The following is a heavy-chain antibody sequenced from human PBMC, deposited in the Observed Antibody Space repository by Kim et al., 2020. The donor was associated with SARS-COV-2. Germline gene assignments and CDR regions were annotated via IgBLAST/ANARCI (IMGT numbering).Heavy chain of an antibody. CDR1: GFTFSDYY. J-gene: IGHJ6*02. CDR2: ISSSSSYT. V-gene: IGHV3-11*03. Sequence: GGSLRLSCAASGFTFSDYYMSWIRQAPGKGLEWVSYISSSSSYTNYADSVKGRFTISRDNAKNSLYLQMNSLRAEDTAVYYCVAFEWLRLVHYGMDVWGQGTTVTVSS. D-gene: IGHD5-12*01. CDR3: VAFEWLRLVHYGMDV.